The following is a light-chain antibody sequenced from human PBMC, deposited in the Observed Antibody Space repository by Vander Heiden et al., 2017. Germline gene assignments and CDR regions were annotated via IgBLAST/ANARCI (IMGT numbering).Light chain of an antibody. J-gene: IGKJ5*01. CDR3: QQSYSTLPIT. CDR2: AAS. CDR1: QSISSY. V-gene: IGKV1-39*01. Sequence: DIQMTQSPSSLSASVGARVTITCRASQSISSYLHWYQQKPGKAPKLLIYAASSLQSGVPSRFSGSGSGTDFTLTISSLQPEDFATYYCQQSYSTLPITFGQGTRLEIK.